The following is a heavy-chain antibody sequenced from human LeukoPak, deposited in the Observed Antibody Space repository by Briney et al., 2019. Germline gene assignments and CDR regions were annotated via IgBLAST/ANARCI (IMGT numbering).Heavy chain of an antibody. V-gene: IGHV4-61*02. Sequence: SQTLSLTCTVSGGSISSGSHYWRWIRQPAGKGLEWIGRIYTSGSTNYNPSLKSRVTISVDTSKNQFSLKLSSVTAADTAVYYCARGDARDYYGSGSFPFDYWGQGTLVTVSS. CDR3: ARGDARDYYGSGSFPFDY. CDR1: GGSISSGSHY. J-gene: IGHJ4*02. D-gene: IGHD3-10*01. CDR2: IYTSGST.